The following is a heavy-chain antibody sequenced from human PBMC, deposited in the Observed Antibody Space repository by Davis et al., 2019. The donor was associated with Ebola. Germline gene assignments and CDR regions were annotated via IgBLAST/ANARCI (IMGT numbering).Heavy chain of an antibody. D-gene: IGHD5-24*01. CDR1: GGTFSSYA. CDR3: AQSRGEMATIFSSPEDYYYYYGMDV. V-gene: IGHV1-69*04. CDR2: IIPILGIA. Sequence: SVKVSCKASGGTFSSYAISWVRQAPGQGLEWMGRIIPILGIANYAQKFQGRVTITADKSTSTAYMELSSLRSEDTAVYYCAQSRGEMATIFSSPEDYYYYYGMDVWGQGTTVTVSS. J-gene: IGHJ6*02.